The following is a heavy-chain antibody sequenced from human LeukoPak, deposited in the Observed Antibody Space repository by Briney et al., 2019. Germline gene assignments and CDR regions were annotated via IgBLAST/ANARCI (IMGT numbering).Heavy chain of an antibody. CDR3: ARDQWYYDSSGYSWDAFDI. D-gene: IGHD3-22*01. CDR2: IYSGGST. Sequence: GGSLRLSCAASGFTVSSNYMSWVRQAPGKGLEWVSVIYSGGSTYYADSVKGRFTISRDNSKTPLYLQMNSLRAEDTAVYYCARDQWYYDSSGYSWDAFDIWGQGTMVTVSS. CDR1: GFTVSSNY. J-gene: IGHJ3*02. V-gene: IGHV3-53*01.